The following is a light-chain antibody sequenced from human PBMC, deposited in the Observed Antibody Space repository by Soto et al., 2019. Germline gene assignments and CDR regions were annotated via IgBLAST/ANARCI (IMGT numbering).Light chain of an antibody. CDR1: SSEVGGYNY. V-gene: IGLV2-14*03. J-gene: IGLJ1*01. CDR3: SSYTTSNTRQIV. CDR2: DVT. Sequence: LKKPVSVTGVALRAIPISYTRNSSEVGGYNYVSWYQHHPGKAPKLIIYDVTNRPSGVSNPFSGSKSGNTASLTISGLQPEDEADYYCSSYTTSNTRQIVFGTGTKVTVL.